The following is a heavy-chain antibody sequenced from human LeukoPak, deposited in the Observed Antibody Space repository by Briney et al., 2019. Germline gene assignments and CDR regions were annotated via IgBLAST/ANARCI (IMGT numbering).Heavy chain of an antibody. D-gene: IGHD5-18*01. V-gene: IGHV3-23*01. CDR2: ISGSGGST. CDR3: ANGYSYGPSFDY. CDR1: GFTFSSYA. Sequence: GGSLRLSCAASGFTFSSYAMSWVRQAPGKGLEWVSAISGSGGSTYYADSVKGRFTISRDNSKNTLYLQMNSLRAEDTAVYYCANGYSYGPSFDYWGQGTLDTVSS. J-gene: IGHJ4*02.